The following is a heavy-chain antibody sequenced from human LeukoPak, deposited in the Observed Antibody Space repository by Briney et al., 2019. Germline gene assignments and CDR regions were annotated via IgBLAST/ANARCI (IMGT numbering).Heavy chain of an antibody. CDR3: ARDFYYYDSSGYYCDY. J-gene: IGHJ4*02. V-gene: IGHV1-18*01. CDR2: ISAYNGNT. Sequence: ASVEVSCKASGYTFTSYGISWVRQAPGQGLEWMGWISAYNGNTNYAQKLQGRVTMTTDTSTSTAYMELRSLRSDDTAVYYCARDFYYYDSSGYYCDYWGQGTLVTVSS. CDR1: GYTFTSYG. D-gene: IGHD3-22*01.